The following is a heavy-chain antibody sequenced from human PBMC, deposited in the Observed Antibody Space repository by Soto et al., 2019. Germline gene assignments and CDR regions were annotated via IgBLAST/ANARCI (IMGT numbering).Heavy chain of an antibody. CDR2: IRSKTDTYAT. D-gene: IGHD1-7*01. Sequence: EVKLVESGGGLVQPGGSLTLSCAASGFTFSASVIHWVRQASGKGLEWVGRIRSKTDTYATAYAASVTGRFIISRHDSEKTAYLQMNSLKNEDTDVYFCVAGELRRFYSLDVWGKGTTVTVFS. CDR1: GFTFSASV. J-gene: IGHJ6*03. V-gene: IGHV3-73*01. CDR3: VAGELRRFYSLDV.